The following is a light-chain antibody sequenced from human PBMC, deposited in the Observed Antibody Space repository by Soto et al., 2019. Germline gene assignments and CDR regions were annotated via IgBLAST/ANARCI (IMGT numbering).Light chain of an antibody. V-gene: IGLV2-14*01. CDR2: GVS. CDR1: ISDFVVYNY. J-gene: IGLJ1*01. Sequence: QSALTQPASVSGAPGQSITISCTGTISDFVVYNYVSWYQQHPGKAPKLLIYGVSNRPSGVSNRFSGSKSGNTASLTISRPQADDEADYYCSSHTISSALQVFGTGTKVTVL. CDR3: SSHTISSALQV.